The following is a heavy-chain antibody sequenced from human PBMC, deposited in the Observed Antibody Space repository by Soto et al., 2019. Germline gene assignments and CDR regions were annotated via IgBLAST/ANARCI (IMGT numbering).Heavy chain of an antibody. CDR3: ARATVTMLDY. D-gene: IGHD4-17*01. CDR1: GGSISNGGYS. CDR2: IYHSGST. V-gene: IGHV4-30-2*01. Sequence: PSETLSLTCAVSGGSISNGGYSWSWIRQPPGKGLEWIGYIYHSGSTYYNPSLKSRVTISVDRSKNQFSLKLSSVTAADTAVYYCARATVTMLDYWGQGTLVTVSS. J-gene: IGHJ4*02.